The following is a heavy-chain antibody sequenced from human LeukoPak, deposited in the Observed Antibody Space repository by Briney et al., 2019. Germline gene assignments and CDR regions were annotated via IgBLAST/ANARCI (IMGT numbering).Heavy chain of an antibody. CDR2: INHSGST. D-gene: IGHD3-10*01. CDR3: ARLLLWFGELSFDY. V-gene: IGHV4-34*01. J-gene: IGHJ4*02. Sequence: KPSETLSLTCAVYGGSFSGYYWSWIRQPPGKGLEWIGEINHSGSTNYNPSLKSRVTISVDTSKNQFSLKLSSVTAADTAVYYCARLLLWFGELSFDYWGQGTLVTVSS. CDR1: GGSFSGYY.